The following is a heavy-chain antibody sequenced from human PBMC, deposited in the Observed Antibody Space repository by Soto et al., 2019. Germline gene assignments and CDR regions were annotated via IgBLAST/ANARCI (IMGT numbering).Heavy chain of an antibody. CDR3: ATNPKHGGAYYGMDV. Sequence: PGGSLRLSCAASGFTVSSNYMSWVRQAPGKGLEWVSVIYSGGSTYCADSVKGRFTISRDDSKNTLYLQMNSLRAEDTAVYYCATNPKHGGAYYGMDVWGQGTTVTVSS. V-gene: IGHV3-53*01. J-gene: IGHJ6*02. CDR1: GFTVSSNY. CDR2: IYSGGST. D-gene: IGHD3-3*01.